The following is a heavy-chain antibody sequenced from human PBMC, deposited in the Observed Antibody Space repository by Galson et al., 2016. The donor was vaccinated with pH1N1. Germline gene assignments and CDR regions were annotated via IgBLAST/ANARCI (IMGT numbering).Heavy chain of an antibody. D-gene: IGHD1-26*01. V-gene: IGHV4-39*07. J-gene: IGHJ4*02. CDR2: MYFTGDI. CDR1: GFSISNSGYF. Sequence: ETLSLTCTVSGFSISNSGYFWGWVRQTPGKGLEWLGSMYFTGDIHHNQSLKNRVTISADRSQNQYFLDLQSVTAADTAVYYCARDRGQWDIDCRGQGTLVTVSS. CDR3: ARDRGQWDIDC.